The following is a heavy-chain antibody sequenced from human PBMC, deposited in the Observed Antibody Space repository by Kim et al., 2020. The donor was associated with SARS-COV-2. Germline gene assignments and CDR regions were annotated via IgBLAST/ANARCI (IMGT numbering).Heavy chain of an antibody. V-gene: IGHV3-30-3*01. CDR1: GFTFSSYA. D-gene: IGHD5-12*01. Sequence: GGSLRLSCAASGFTFSSYAMHWVRQAPGKGLEWVAVISYDGSNKYYADSVKGRFTISRDNSKNTLYLQMNSLRAEDTAVYYCARDPEWLPDAFDIWGQGTMVTVSS. CDR3: ARDPEWLPDAFDI. CDR2: ISYDGSNK. J-gene: IGHJ3*02.